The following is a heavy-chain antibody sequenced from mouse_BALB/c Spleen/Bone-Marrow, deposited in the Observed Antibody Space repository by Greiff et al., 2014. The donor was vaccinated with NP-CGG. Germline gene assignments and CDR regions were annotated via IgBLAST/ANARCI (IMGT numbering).Heavy chain of an antibody. Sequence: EVQLVESGGGLVQPGGSRKLSCAASGFTFSSFGMHWVRQAPERGLEWVAYISSGSSTIFYADTVKGRFTISRDNPKNTLFLQMTSLRSEDTAMYYGTRGGNWEDFDYWGQGTTLTVSS. CDR3: TRGGNWEDFDY. CDR1: GFTFSSFG. J-gene: IGHJ2*01. V-gene: IGHV5-17*02. CDR2: ISSGSSTI. D-gene: IGHD4-1*01.